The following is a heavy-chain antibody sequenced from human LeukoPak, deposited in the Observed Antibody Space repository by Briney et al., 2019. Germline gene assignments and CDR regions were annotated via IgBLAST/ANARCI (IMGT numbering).Heavy chain of an antibody. D-gene: IGHD2-15*01. CDR1: DFSFITHD. CDR3: ASRDPCSGEICYAMGY. CDR2: ITPNGAAT. J-gene: IGHJ4*02. Sequence: GGSLRLSGATSDFSFITHDSNWSRRPPGRGLDGVSAITPNGAATNYIDSVKGRFTFSRDNSKSILYLQMNSLRAEDTAIYYCASRDPCSGEICYAMGYWGQGTLVTVSS. V-gene: IGHV3-23*01.